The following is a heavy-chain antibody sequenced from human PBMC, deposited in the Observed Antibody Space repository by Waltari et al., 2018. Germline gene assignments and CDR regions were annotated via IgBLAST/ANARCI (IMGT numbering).Heavy chain of an antibody. CDR3: ARGGGGDWEWFDP. Sequence: QVQLQESGPSLLKPSETLSLICTVSGGSISGFYWSWVRQPPGKGLDWIGYLDYTGSTNFNPSLKSRVPMSVDTSKTQFSLKLSSVTAADTAFYYCARGGGGDWEWFDPWGQGTLVTVSS. D-gene: IGHD2-21*02. J-gene: IGHJ5*02. CDR2: LDYTGST. CDR1: GGSISGFY. V-gene: IGHV4-59*01.